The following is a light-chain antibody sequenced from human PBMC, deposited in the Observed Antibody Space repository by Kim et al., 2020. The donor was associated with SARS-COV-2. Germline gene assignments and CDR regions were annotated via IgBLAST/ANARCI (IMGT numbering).Light chain of an antibody. CDR3: VLYMGSGIWV. V-gene: IGLV8-61*01. CDR1: SGSVSTSYY. Sequence: QTVVTQEPSFSVSPGGTVTLTCGLSSGSVSTSYYPSWYQQTPGQAPRTLIYSTNTRSSGVPGRFSGSILGNKVALTITGAHADDESDYYCVLYMGSGIWVFGGGTKLTVL. CDR2: STN. J-gene: IGLJ3*02.